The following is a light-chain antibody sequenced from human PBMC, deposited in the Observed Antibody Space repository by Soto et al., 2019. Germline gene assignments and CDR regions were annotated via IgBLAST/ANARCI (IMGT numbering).Light chain of an antibody. CDR3: QQCDDLIT. V-gene: IGKV1-33*01. CDR1: QDIKNY. Sequence: DIQMTQSPSSLSASVGDRVTITCQASQDIKNYLNWYKQKPGKAPKLLIYEASNLETGVPSRFSGSGSGRSFTFTISSLQTEDIATYYCQQCDDLITFGGGT. CDR2: EAS. J-gene: IGKJ4*01.